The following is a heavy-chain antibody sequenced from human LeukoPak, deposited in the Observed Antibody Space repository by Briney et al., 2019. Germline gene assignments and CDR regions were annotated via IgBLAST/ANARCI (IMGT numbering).Heavy chain of an antibody. CDR3: ASSYFSESWGAFDI. CDR1: GGSISSYY. CDR2: IYYSGST. J-gene: IGHJ3*02. V-gene: IGHV4-59*12. Sequence: NPSETLSLTCTVSGGSISSYYWSWIRQPPGKGLEWIGYIYYSGSTNYNPSLKSRVTISVDTSKNQFSLKLSSVTAADTAVYYCASSYFSESWGAFDIWGQGTMVTVSS. D-gene: IGHD7-27*01.